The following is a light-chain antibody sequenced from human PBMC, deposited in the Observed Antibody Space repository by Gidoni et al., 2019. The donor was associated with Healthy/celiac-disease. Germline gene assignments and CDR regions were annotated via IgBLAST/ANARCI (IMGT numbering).Light chain of an antibody. CDR1: QSLLHSNGYNY. CDR2: LGS. Sequence: DIVMTQSPLYLPVTPGEPASISCRSSQSLLHSNGYNYLDWYLQKPGQSPQLLIYLGSNRASGVPDRFSGSGSGTDFTLKISRVEAEDVGVYYCMQALQTPNTFXQXTQLEIK. J-gene: IGKJ5*01. CDR3: MQALQTPNT. V-gene: IGKV2-28*01.